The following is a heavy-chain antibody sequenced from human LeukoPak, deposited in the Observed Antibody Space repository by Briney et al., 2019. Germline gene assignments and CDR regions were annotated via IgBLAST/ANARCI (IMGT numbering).Heavy chain of an antibody. V-gene: IGHV3-7*01. J-gene: IGHJ5*02. CDR1: GFTFSSYS. D-gene: IGHD3-10*01. CDR2: IQQDGSEI. CDR3: ARPLMYYYGSETYFWFDP. Sequence: LAGGSLRLSCAASGFTFSSYSMNWVRQAPGKGPEWVANIQQDGSEIFYVDSVRGRFTISRDNAKNSLYLQMNTLRAEDTAVYYCARPLMYYYGSETYFWFDPWGQGTLVTVSS.